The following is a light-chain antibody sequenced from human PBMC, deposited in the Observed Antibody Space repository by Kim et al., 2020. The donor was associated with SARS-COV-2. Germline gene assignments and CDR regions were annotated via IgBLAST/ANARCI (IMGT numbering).Light chain of an antibody. Sequence: DVQLTQSPSFLSASVGDRVTITCRASQGISSYLAWFQQKPRQAPNLLVYAASTLQDGVPPRFSGSGSETEFTLTISSLQPEDFATYYCQQLHSYPRTFGQGTKLGI. CDR3: QQLHSYPRT. CDR2: AAS. CDR1: QGISSY. J-gene: IGKJ2*01. V-gene: IGKV1-9*01.